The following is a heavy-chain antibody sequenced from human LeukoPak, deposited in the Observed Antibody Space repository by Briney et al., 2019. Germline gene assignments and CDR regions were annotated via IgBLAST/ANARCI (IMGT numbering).Heavy chain of an antibody. CDR1: GGSISSSS. CDR3: ASSGYSGYFERYYFDY. D-gene: IGHD5-12*01. J-gene: IGHJ4*02. Sequence: PSETLSLTCTVSGGSISSSSYYWGWIHQPPGKGLEWVSSITSSSIYTYYADSVKGRFTISRDNAKNSLYLQMNSLRAEDTALYYCASSGYSGYFERYYFDYWGQGTLVTVSS. CDR2: ITSSSIYT. V-gene: IGHV3-21*01.